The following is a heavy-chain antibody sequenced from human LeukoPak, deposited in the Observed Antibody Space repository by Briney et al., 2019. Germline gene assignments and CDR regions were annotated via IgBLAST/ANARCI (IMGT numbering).Heavy chain of an antibody. V-gene: IGHV3-23*01. CDR2: ISGSGGST. D-gene: IGHD3-22*01. Sequence: GGSLRLSCAASGFTFSSYAMSWVRQDPGKGLEWVSAISGSGGSTYYADSVKGRFTISRDNSKNTLYLQMNSLRAEDTAVYYCAKFRVVVVTAIRIDYWGQGTLVTVSS. CDR1: GFTFSSYA. J-gene: IGHJ4*02. CDR3: AKFRVVVVTAIRIDY.